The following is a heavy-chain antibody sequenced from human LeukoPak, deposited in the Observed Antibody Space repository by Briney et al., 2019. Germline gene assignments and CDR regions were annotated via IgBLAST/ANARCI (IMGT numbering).Heavy chain of an antibody. D-gene: IGHD1-1*01. CDR2: ILYDGSSK. J-gene: IGHJ4*02. V-gene: IGHV3-30*01. CDR3: ARETTGTYYFDY. CDR1: GFTFSNYV. Sequence: PGGSLRLSCAASGFTFSNYVMHWVRQAPGKGLEWVAVILYDGSSKYYADSVKGRFTISRDNSENRLYVQMNSLRTEDTAVYYCARETTGTYYFDYWGQGTLVTVSS.